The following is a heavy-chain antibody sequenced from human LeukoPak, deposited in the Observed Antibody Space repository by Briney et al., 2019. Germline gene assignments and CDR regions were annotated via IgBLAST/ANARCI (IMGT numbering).Heavy chain of an antibody. CDR2: IYSGGST. V-gene: IGHV3-53*01. J-gene: IGHJ5*02. CDR3: ARHRDDFWSGNWFDP. CDR1: GFTVSSNY. Sequence: PGGSLRLSCAASGFTVSSNYMSWVRQAPGKGLEWVSVIYSGGSTYYADSVKGRFTISRDNSKNTLYLQMNSLRAEDTAVYYCARHRDDFWSGNWFDPWGQGTLVTVSS. D-gene: IGHD3-3*01.